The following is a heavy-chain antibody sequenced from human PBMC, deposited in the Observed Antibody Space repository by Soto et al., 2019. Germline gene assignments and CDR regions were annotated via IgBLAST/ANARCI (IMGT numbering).Heavy chain of an antibody. CDR3: ARAYSSSRAAAFDI. CDR2: IYYSGST. V-gene: IGHV4-59*01. J-gene: IGHJ3*02. Sequence: SETLSLTCTVSGGSISSYYWSWIRQPPGKGLEWIGYIYYSGSTNYNPSLKSRVTISVDTSKNQFSLKLSSVTAADTAVYYCARAYSSSRAAAFDIWGQGTMVTVS. CDR1: GGSISSYY. D-gene: IGHD6-6*01.